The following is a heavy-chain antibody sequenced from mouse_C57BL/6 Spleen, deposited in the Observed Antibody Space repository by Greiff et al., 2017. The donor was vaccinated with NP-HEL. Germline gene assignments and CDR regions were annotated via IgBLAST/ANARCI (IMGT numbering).Heavy chain of an antibody. Sequence: QVQLKHPCAELLTPWASVKLSCKASGYTFTSYWMHWVKQRPGQGLEWIGMIHPNSGSTNYNEKFKSKATLTVDKSSSTAYMQLSSLTSEDSAVYYCARLVDYWGQGTTLTVSS. CDR2: IHPNSGST. CDR1: GYTFTSYW. J-gene: IGHJ2*01. V-gene: IGHV1-64*01. CDR3: ARLVDY.